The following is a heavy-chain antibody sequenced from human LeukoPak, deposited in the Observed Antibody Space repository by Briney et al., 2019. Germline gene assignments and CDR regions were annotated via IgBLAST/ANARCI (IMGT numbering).Heavy chain of an antibody. D-gene: IGHD6-19*01. CDR2: ISAYNRNT. V-gene: IGHV1-18*01. CDR3: ARVGSGWYYYYYGMDV. Sequence: ASVKVSCKASGYTFTSYGISWVRQAPGQGLEWMGWISAYNRNTNYSQKLQGRVTITTDTSTSTGYMELRSLRSDDTAVYYCARVGSGWYYYYYGMDVWGQGTTVTVSS. CDR1: GYTFTSYG. J-gene: IGHJ6*02.